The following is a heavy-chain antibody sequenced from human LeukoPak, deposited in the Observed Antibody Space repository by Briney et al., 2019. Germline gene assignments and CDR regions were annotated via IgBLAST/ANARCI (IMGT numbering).Heavy chain of an antibody. CDR2: IIPFFGTA. CDR1: GGIFNSFT. J-gene: IGHJ4*02. V-gene: IGHV1-69*06. Sequence: GASVKVSCKASGGIFNSFTVNWVRQAPGQGLEWMGGIIPFFGTANYAQKFQGRVTITADKSTSTAYMELSSLRPEDTAVYYCARGPSIGSGYSTPFDYWGQGTLVTVSS. D-gene: IGHD3-3*01. CDR3: ARGPSIGSGYSTPFDY.